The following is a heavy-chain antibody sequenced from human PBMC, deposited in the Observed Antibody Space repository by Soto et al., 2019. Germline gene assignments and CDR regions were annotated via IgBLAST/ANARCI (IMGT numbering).Heavy chain of an antibody. D-gene: IGHD5-12*01. CDR3: ASRDGYKILDY. V-gene: IGHV4-38-2*01. CDR1: GYSISSGYY. Sequence: PSETLSLTCAVSGYSISSGYYWGWIRQPPGKGLEWIGSIYHSGSTYYNPSLKSRVTISVDTSKNQFSLKLSSVTAADTAVYYCASRDGYKILDYWGQGTLVTVSS. J-gene: IGHJ4*02. CDR2: IYHSGST.